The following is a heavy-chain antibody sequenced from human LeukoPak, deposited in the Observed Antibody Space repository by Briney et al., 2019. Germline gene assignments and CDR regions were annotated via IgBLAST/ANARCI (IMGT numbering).Heavy chain of an antibody. D-gene: IGHD5-18*01. J-gene: IGHJ4*02. CDR1: GFTFSSYG. V-gene: IGHV3-30*18. Sequence: GGSLRLSCAASGFTFSSYGMHWVPQAPGKGLEWVAVISYDGSNKYYADSVKGRFTISRDNSKNTLYLQMNSLRAEDTAVYYCAKGGYSYGYYYFDYWGQGTLVTVSS. CDR3: AKGGYSYGYYYFDY. CDR2: ISYDGSNK.